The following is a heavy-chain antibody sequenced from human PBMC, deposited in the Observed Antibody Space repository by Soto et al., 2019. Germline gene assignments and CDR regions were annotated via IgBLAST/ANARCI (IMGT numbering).Heavy chain of an antibody. D-gene: IGHD6-13*01. CDR1: GGSFSSYA. V-gene: IGHV1-69*13. CDR2: IIPIVGTG. Sequence: SVKVSCKASGGSFSSYAISWVRQAPGQGLEWMGGIIPIVGTGNYAQNFQGRVTITADESTSTAYMELSSLRSEDTAMYYCARDLRAAGRPGMDVWGQGTTVTVSS. J-gene: IGHJ6*02. CDR3: ARDLRAAGRPGMDV.